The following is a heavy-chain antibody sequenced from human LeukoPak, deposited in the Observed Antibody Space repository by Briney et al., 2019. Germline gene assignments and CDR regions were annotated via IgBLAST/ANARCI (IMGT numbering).Heavy chain of an antibody. CDR2: INSYSNYT. D-gene: IGHD3-22*01. Sequence: RGSLILSCAASGFSFSDYYMSWIRQAPGKGLEWISFINSYSNYTNYADSVKGRFSISRDNAKSSLYLQMNSLRAEDTAVYYCATHYYDSRGYDVGYYFDYWGQGTLVTVFS. J-gene: IGHJ4*02. V-gene: IGHV3-11*06. CDR3: ATHYYDSRGYDVGYYFDY. CDR1: GFSFSDYY.